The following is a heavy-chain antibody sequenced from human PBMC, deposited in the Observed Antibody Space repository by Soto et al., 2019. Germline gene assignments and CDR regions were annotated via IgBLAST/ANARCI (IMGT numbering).Heavy chain of an antibody. V-gene: IGHV3-30-3*01. Sequence: QVQLVESGGGVVQPGRSLRLSCAASGFTFSSYAMHWVRQAPGKGLEWVAVISYDGSNKYYADSVKGRFTISRDDPKNTLYLQMNSLRPEDTAVYYCAREEGCQTYYYYGMDVWGQGTTVTVSS. CDR1: GFTFSSYA. J-gene: IGHJ6*02. CDR3: AREEGCQTYYYYGMDV. CDR2: ISYDGSNK.